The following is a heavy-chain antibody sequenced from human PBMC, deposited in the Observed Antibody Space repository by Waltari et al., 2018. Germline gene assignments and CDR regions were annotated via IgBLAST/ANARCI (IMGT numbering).Heavy chain of an antibody. Sequence: EVQLLESGGGLVQPGGSLRLSCAASGFTFSSYAMSWVRQAPGKGLEWVSAMRGIGGSTYYADSVKGRFTISRDNSKNTLYLQMNSLRAEDTAVYYCAKDRIAVAGTKPVYYFDYWGQGTLVTVSS. CDR3: AKDRIAVAGTKPVYYFDY. V-gene: IGHV3-23*01. CDR1: GFTFSSYA. D-gene: IGHD6-19*01. CDR2: MRGIGGST. J-gene: IGHJ4*02.